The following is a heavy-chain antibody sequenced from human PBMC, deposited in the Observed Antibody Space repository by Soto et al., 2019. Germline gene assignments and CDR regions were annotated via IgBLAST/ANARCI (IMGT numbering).Heavy chain of an antibody. CDR1: GFTFTNYW. CDR3: AKFGGYDYGDYELGYYYYYYMDV. Sequence: GGSLRLSCAAAGFTFTNYWMHWVRQAPGKGLVWVSRIDGDASNAFYADSVKGRFTISRDNAKNTVYLQLNGLGAEDTAVYYCAKFGGYDYGDYELGYYYYYYMDVWGKGTTVTVSS. J-gene: IGHJ6*03. CDR2: IDGDASNA. V-gene: IGHV3-74*01. D-gene: IGHD4-17*01.